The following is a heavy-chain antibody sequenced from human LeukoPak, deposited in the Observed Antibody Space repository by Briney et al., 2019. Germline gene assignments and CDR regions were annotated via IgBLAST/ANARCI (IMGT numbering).Heavy chain of an antibody. V-gene: IGHV3-21*01. J-gene: IGHJ5*02. CDR3: ARDRDPLYYYDSSGYENNWFDP. D-gene: IGHD3-22*01. CDR1: GFTFSSYS. CDR2: TSSSSSYI. Sequence: GGSLRLSCAASGFTFSSYSMNWVRQAPGKGLEWVSSTSSSSSYIYYADSVKGRFTISRDNAKNSLYLQMSSLRAEDTAVYYCARDRDPLYYYDSSGYENNWFDPWGQGTLVTVSS.